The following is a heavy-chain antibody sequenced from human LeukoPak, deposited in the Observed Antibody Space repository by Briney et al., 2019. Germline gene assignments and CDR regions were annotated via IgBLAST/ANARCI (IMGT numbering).Heavy chain of an antibody. V-gene: IGHV4-39*01. D-gene: IGHD1-26*01. CDR3: ASARGSLHDFDS. Sequence: KASETLSLTCTVSGGSISSSGYYWGWIRQPPGKGLEWIGTIYYSGSTYYNPSLKSRVTISVDTSKNQFSLKLSSVTAADTAIYYCASARGSLHDFDSWGQGTLVTVSS. CDR1: GGSISSSGYY. CDR2: IYYSGST. J-gene: IGHJ4*02.